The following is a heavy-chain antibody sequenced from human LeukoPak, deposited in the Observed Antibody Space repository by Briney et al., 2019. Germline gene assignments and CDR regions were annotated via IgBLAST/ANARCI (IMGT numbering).Heavy chain of an antibody. CDR3: ASLVSDYDSSGYPTYFDY. CDR1: GYRFTTYW. Sequence: GESLKISCKGSGYRFTTYWIGWVRQMPGKGLEWMGIIYPGDSDTRYSPSFQGQVTISADKSISTAYLQWSSLKASDTAMYYCASLVSDYDSSGYPTYFDYWGQGTLVTVSS. J-gene: IGHJ4*02. CDR2: IYPGDSDT. V-gene: IGHV5-51*01. D-gene: IGHD3-22*01.